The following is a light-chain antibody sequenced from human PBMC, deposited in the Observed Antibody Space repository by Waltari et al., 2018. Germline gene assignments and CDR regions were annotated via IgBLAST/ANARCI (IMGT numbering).Light chain of an antibody. CDR1: QSVLYSSDNKDY. CDR2: WAS. CDR3: QQYYTNLRT. J-gene: IGKJ1*01. Sequence: KSSQSVLYSSDNKDYLAWYQQKPGQPPKLLIYWASTRESGVPDRFSGSGSGTDFTLTISSLQAEDVAVYYCQQYYTNLRTFGQGTKVEIK. V-gene: IGKV4-1*01.